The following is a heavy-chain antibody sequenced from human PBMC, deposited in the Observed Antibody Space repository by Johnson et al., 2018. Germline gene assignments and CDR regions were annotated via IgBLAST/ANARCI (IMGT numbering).Heavy chain of an antibody. CDR3: AKVLGRVGGGPNYYYYYLDV. D-gene: IGHD3-16*01. CDR2: IIPIFGTA. Sequence: VQLVESGAEVKKPGSSVKVSCRASGGTFTNDAISWVRQAPGQGLEWMGGIIPIFGTANYAQKFQGRVTITADESTSTAYMELSSLRSGDTAVYYCAKVLGRVGGGPNYYYYYLDVWGRGTRVTVSS. J-gene: IGHJ6*03. CDR1: GGTFTNDA. V-gene: IGHV1-69*01.